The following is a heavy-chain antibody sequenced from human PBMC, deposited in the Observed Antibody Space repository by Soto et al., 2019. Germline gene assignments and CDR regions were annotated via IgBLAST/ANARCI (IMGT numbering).Heavy chain of an antibody. CDR1: GVTFSDYT. CDR2: ISGGGGTT. Sequence: GGSLRLSCAASGVTFSDYTMTWVRQAPGKGLEWVSVISGGGGTTDYGDSVKGRFTISRDNSKNTLYLQMNGLRAEDTALYYCAMCREGIPTTRIDFWGQGTLVTVS. D-gene: IGHD1-26*01. CDR3: AMCREGIPTTRIDF. V-gene: IGHV3-23*01. J-gene: IGHJ4*02.